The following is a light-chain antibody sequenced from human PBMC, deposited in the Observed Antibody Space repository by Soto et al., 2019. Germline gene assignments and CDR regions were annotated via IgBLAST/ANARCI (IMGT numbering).Light chain of an antibody. V-gene: IGLV2-14*01. CDR3: SSYTGSNTPYV. CDR1: SSDVGAYHF. Sequence: QSVLTQPASVSGSPGQSITISCTGSSSDVGAYHFVSWYQHHPGKAPKLILYEVTARPSGVSSRFSGSKSGNTASLTISGLQADDEANYYCSSYTGSNTPYVFGTGTKVTVL. CDR2: EVT. J-gene: IGLJ1*01.